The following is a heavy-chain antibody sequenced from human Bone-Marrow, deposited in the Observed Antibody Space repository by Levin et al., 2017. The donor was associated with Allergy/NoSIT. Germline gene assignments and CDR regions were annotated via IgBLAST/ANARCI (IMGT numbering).Heavy chain of an antibody. CDR1: GGSISRGDYY. CDR2: LYYSGST. J-gene: IGHJ1*01. CDR3: ARVGYCTNGVCELTEYFQH. Sequence: SETLSLTCTVSGGSISRGDYYWSGIRQPPGQGLEWSGYLYYSGSTYYNPSLKSRVTISVDTSKNQFPLKLSSVTAADTAVYYCARVGYCTNGVCELTEYFQHWGQGTLVTVSS. V-gene: IGHV4-30-4*01. D-gene: IGHD2-8*01.